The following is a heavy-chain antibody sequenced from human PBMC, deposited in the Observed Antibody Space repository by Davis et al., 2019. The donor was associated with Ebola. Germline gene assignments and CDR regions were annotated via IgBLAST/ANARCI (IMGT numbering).Heavy chain of an antibody. V-gene: IGHV1-18*01. CDR1: GYTFTSYG. CDR2: ISAYNGNT. CDR3: ARLGYCSGGSCSYYYYYGMDV. D-gene: IGHD2-15*01. Sequence: ASVKVSCKASGYTFTSYGISWVRQAPGQGLEWMGWISAYNGNTNYAQKLQGRVTMTTDTSTSTAYMELRSLRSEDTAVYYCARLGYCSGGSCSYYYYYGMDVWGQGTTVTVSS. J-gene: IGHJ6*02.